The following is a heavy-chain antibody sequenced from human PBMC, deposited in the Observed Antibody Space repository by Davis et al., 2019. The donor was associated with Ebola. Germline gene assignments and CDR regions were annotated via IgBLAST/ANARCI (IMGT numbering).Heavy chain of an antibody. J-gene: IGHJ3*02. CDR3: ERRLGSGYQEEAFDI. Sequence: ASVNVSCKASGYSFTSHGNSWARQAPGQGLEWMGWISAYNGNPNYAQKLQGRVTMTTDRSTSTAYMELRSLRSDDTAVYYCERRLGSGYQEEAFDIWGQGTMVTVSS. D-gene: IGHD3-22*01. V-gene: IGHV1-18*01. CDR2: ISAYNGNP. CDR1: GYSFTSHG.